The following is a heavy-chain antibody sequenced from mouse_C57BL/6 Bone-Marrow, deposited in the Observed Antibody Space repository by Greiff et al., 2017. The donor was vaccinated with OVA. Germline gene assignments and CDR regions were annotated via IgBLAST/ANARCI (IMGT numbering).Heavy chain of an antibody. J-gene: IGHJ1*03. CDR1: GFNIKDYY. CDR3: TPLITTVVAHWYFDV. D-gene: IGHD1-1*01. CDR2: IDPEDGDT. Sequence: VQLKESGAELVRPGASVKLSCTASGFNIKDYYMHWVKQRPEQGLEWIGRIDPEDGDTEYAPKFQGKATMTADTSSNTAYLQLRSLTSEDTTVYYCTPLITTVVAHWYFDVWGTGTTVTVSS. V-gene: IGHV14-1*01.